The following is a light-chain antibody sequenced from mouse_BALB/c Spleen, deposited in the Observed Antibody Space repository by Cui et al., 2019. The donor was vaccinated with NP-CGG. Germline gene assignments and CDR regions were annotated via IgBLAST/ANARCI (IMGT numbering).Light chain of an antibody. Sequence: QTVVTQEPALTTSPGETVTLTCRSSTGAVISSYYANWVQEKPDHLVTGLIGGTNNRAPGVPARFSGSLIGDKAALTITGAQTEDEAIYFCALWYSNHWVFGGGTKLTVL. J-gene: IGLJ1*01. CDR2: GTN. CDR1: TGAVISSYY. CDR3: ALWYSNHWV. V-gene: IGLV1*01.